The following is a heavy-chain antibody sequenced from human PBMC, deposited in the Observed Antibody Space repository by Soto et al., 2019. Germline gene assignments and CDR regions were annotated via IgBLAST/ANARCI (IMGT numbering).Heavy chain of an antibody. CDR2: MNHDGSQI. D-gene: IGHD2-2*02. CDR1: GFTFSNYW. CDR3: TRDRGPYTPDY. J-gene: IGHJ4*02. Sequence: EVQVVESGGGLVQPGGSLRLSCAVSGFTFSNYWMTWVRQAPGKGLEWVAYMNHDGSQIYYVDSLRGRFTISRDNAKNSLSLQMNSLRFDDTAVYYCTRDRGPYTPDYWGQGTLVTVSS. V-gene: IGHV3-7*01.